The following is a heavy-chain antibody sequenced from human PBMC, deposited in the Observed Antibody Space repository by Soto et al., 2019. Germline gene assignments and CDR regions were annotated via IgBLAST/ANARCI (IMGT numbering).Heavy chain of an antibody. CDR3: AREKDFILGGYAFGY. V-gene: IGHV4-59*01. D-gene: IGHD1-26*01. Sequence: QVQLQESGPRLVKPSETLSLTCSVSDSSMSPYYWTWFRQAPGKGLEWIGHLLYRGTATYNPALQGRVTISLDTSKKQVSLQLSSGIAADTAVYYCAREKDFILGGYAFGYWGPGTLVTVSS. CDR1: DSSMSPYY. J-gene: IGHJ3*01. CDR2: LLYRGTA.